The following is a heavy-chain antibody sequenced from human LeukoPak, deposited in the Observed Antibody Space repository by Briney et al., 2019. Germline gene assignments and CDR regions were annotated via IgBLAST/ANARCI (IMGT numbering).Heavy chain of an antibody. Sequence: ASVKVSCKASGYTFTSYGISWVRQAPGQGLEWMGWISAYNGNTNYAQKLQGRVTMTTDTSTSTAYMELRSLRSDDTAVYYCAKDYYVDTAMVGGTWGQGTLVTVSS. CDR1: GYTFTSYG. J-gene: IGHJ5*02. CDR3: AKDYYVDTAMVGGT. D-gene: IGHD5-18*01. CDR2: ISAYNGNT. V-gene: IGHV1-18*01.